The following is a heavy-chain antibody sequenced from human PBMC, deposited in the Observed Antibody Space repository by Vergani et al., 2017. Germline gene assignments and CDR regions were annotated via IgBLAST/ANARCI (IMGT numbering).Heavy chain of an antibody. Sequence: QVQLQESGPGLVKPSETMSLTCTVSGGSVSSGSYCWSWIRQPAGKGLEWIGDIYYSGSTNYNPSLKSRVTISVDTSKNQFSLKLSSVTAADTAVYYCARSERNVPAGWRRGRWFDPWGQGTLVTVSS. CDR1: GGSVSSGSYC. CDR3: ARSERNVPAGWRRGRWFDP. D-gene: IGHD1-26*01. CDR2: IYYSGST. J-gene: IGHJ5*02. V-gene: IGHV4-61*10.